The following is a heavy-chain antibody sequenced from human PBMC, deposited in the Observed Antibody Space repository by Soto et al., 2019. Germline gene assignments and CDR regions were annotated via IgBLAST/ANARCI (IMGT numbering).Heavy chain of an antibody. CDR3: ANLVVAVLGYYFDY. Sequence: QITLKESGPTLVKPTQTLTLTCTFSGFSLSSTRMAVGWIRQPPGKALEWLALIYWDDDKRYSPFLKSRLTTPKNTPKNRGVLTMSNMDRWDTARYYCANLVVAVLGYYFDYGGQGTLVTLSS. CDR2: IYWDDDK. J-gene: IGHJ4*02. CDR1: GFSLSSTRMA. D-gene: IGHD5-12*01. V-gene: IGHV2-5*02.